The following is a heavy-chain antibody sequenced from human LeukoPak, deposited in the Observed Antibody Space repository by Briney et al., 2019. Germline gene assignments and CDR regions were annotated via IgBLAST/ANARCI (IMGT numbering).Heavy chain of an antibody. CDR3: VLAPNSNWFDF. CDR2: IHYSGNS. CDR1: GDSVSGFY. J-gene: IGHJ5*01. Sequence: SETLSLTCSVSGDSVSGFYWNWIRQSPGTGLEWIGNIHYSGNSNYNPSLKSRVTMSIDTSRNQFFLKPNSVTAADTAVYYCVLAPNSNWFDFWGQGTQVTVSS. V-gene: IGHV4-59*08. D-gene: IGHD2-8*01.